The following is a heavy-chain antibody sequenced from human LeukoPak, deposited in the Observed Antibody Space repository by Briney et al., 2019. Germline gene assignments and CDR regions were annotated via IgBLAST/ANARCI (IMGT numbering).Heavy chain of an antibody. Sequence: SETLSLTCAVCGGSLSGDYWSWIRQPPGKGLEWIGEINHGGNTNYNPSLESRASLSVDTSRNQISLRLSSVTAADTAVYYCARGFGNVRGVTWGQGTLVTVSS. D-gene: IGHD3-16*01. CDR2: INHGGNT. CDR1: GGSLSGDY. CDR3: ARGFGNVRGVT. V-gene: IGHV4-34*01. J-gene: IGHJ5*02.